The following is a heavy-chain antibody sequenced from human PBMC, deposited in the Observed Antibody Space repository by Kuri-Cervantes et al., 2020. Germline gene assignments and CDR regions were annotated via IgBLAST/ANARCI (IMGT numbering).Heavy chain of an antibody. CDR1: GFTFSSYG. V-gene: IGHV3-33*01. CDR3: ARGNRYYYDSSGHYLDY. J-gene: IGHJ4*02. Sequence: GESLKISCAASGFTFSSYGMHWVRQAPGKGLEWVAVIWYDGSNKYYADSVKGRFTISRDNSKNTLYLQMNSLRAEDTAVYYCARGNRYYYDSSGHYLDYWGQGTLVTVSS. CDR2: IWYDGSNK. D-gene: IGHD3-22*01.